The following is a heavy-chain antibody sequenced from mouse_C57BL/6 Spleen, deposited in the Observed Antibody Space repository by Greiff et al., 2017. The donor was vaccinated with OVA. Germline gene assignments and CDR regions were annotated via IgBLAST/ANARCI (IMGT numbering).Heavy chain of an antibody. V-gene: IGHV5-4*01. Sequence: EVQRVESGGGLVKPGGSLKLSCAASGFTFSSYAMSWVRQTPEKRLEWVATISDGGSYTYYPDNVKGRFTISRDNAKNNLYLQMSHLKSEDTAMYYCARDEDGYDGGAWFAYWGQGTLVTVSA. J-gene: IGHJ3*01. CDR2: ISDGGSYT. D-gene: IGHD2-2*01. CDR1: GFTFSSYA. CDR3: ARDEDGYDGGAWFAY.